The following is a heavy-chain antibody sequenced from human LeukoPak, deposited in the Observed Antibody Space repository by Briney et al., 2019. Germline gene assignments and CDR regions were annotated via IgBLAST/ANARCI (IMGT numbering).Heavy chain of an antibody. D-gene: IGHD3-10*01. J-gene: IGHJ5*02. CDR1: GGSISSSSYY. V-gene: IGHV4-39*01. CDR3: ARLRGRPLFDP. CDR2: IYYSGST. Sequence: PSETLSLTCTVSGGSISSSSYYWGWIRQPPGKGLEWIGSIYYSGSTYYNPSLKSRVTISVDTSKNQFSLKLSSVTAADTAVYYCARLRGRPLFDPWGQGTLVTVSS.